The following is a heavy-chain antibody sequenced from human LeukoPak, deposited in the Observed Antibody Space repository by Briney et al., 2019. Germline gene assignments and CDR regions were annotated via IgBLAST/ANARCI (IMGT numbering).Heavy chain of an antibody. CDR2: ISGSGGST. CDR1: GFTFSSYA. CDR3: AKDYYYDSSGYSPH. D-gene: IGHD3-22*01. Sequence: GGSLRLSCAASGFTFSSYAMSWVRQAPGKGLEWVSAISGSGGSTYYADSVKGRFTFSRDNSKNTLYLQMNSLRAEDTAVYYCAKDYYYDSSGYSPHWGQGTLVTVSS. J-gene: IGHJ4*02. V-gene: IGHV3-23*01.